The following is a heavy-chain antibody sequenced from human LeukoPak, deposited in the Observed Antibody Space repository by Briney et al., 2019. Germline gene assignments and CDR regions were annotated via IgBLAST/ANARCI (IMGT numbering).Heavy chain of an antibody. Sequence: SETLSLTCTVSAGSISSYYWSWIRQPPGKGLEWIGYIYYSGSTNYNPSLKSRVTISVDTSKNQFSLKLSSVTAADTAVYYCARDPRRTYGMDVWGQGTTVTVSS. J-gene: IGHJ6*02. CDR1: AGSISSYY. V-gene: IGHV4-59*01. CDR3: ARDPRRTYGMDV. CDR2: IYYSGST. D-gene: IGHD1-14*01.